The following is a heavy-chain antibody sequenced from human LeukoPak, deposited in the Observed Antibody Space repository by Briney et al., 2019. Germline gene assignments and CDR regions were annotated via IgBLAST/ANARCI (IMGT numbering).Heavy chain of an antibody. CDR1: GFTFDDYA. CDR3: AKDLVLGGTTGFDY. D-gene: IGHD1-1*01. J-gene: IGHJ4*02. CDR2: ISWNSGSI. Sequence: PGGSLRLSCAASGFTFDDYAMHWVRQAPGKGLEWGSGISWNSGSIGYADSVKGRFTISRDNAKNSLYLQMNSLRAEDTALYYCAKDLVLGGTTGFDYWGQGTLVTVSS. V-gene: IGHV3-9*01.